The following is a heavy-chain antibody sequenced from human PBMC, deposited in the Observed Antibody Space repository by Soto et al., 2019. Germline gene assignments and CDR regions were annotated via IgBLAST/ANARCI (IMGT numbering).Heavy chain of an antibody. CDR3: ASYRGALYFES. J-gene: IGHJ4*02. Sequence: XTLSLACSVSGRSVSSNYWSWIRQSPDKGLEWLGYFFYGGTDYNPSLGGGVSMSVETSKSQFSLKLTSVTVADTAVYYCASYRGALYFESWGPGILVTVSS. V-gene: IGHV4-59*02. D-gene: IGHD3-16*01. CDR2: FFYGGT. CDR1: GRSVSSNY.